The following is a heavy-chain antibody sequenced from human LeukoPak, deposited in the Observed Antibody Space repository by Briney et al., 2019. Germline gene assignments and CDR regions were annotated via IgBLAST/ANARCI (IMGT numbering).Heavy chain of an antibody. CDR3: ARVAPPDVSSPLDF. J-gene: IGHJ4*02. V-gene: IGHV4-4*07. D-gene: IGHD6-19*01. CDR2: VFSGGGA. Sequence: PSETLSLTCAVSGGSNTGFFWTWIRQPPGGGLQHIGRVFSGGGATYNPALQSRLAMSVAASQNLSSLKLDSRTPADTAVYVCARVAPPDVSSPLDFWGQGILVTVSS. CDR1: GGSNTGFF.